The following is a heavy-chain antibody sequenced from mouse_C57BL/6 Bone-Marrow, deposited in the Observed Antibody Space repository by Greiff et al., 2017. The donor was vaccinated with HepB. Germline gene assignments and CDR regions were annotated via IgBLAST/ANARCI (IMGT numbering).Heavy chain of an antibody. V-gene: IGHV5-17*01. CDR1: GFTFSDYG. CDR2: ISSGSSTI. CDR3: AKTHGYAMDY. J-gene: IGHJ4*01. Sequence: EVNVVESGGGLVKPGGSLKLSCAASGFTFSDYGMHWVRQAPEKGLEWVAYISSGSSTIYYADTVKGRFTISRDNAKNTLFLQMTSLRSEDTAMYYCAKTHGYAMDYWGQGTSVTVSS.